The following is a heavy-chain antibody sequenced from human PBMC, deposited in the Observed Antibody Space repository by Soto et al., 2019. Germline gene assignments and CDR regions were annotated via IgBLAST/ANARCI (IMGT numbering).Heavy chain of an antibody. Sequence: QVQLVQSGAEVKKPGSSVKVSCKASGGTFSSYAISWVRQAPGQGLEWMGGIIPIFGTANYAQKFQGRVTITANEPTSTAYMELSSLRSEDTAVYYCARVLERIVGATLYYYYGMDVWGQGTTVTVSS. CDR2: IIPIFGTA. CDR1: GGTFSSYA. D-gene: IGHD1-26*01. J-gene: IGHJ6*02. V-gene: IGHV1-69*01. CDR3: ARVLERIVGATLYYYYGMDV.